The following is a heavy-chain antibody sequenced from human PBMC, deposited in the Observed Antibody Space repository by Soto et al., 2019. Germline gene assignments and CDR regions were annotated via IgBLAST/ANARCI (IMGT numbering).Heavy chain of an antibody. J-gene: IGHJ2*01. CDR2: IKQDGSDK. D-gene: IGHD6-19*01. V-gene: IGHV3-7*04. CDR3: ARDRGQWLDQWYFAL. Sequence: EVPLVESGGALVQPGGSLRLSCAASVFTFNSYWMSWVRQAPGKGLEWVANIKQDGSDKYYVDSVTGRFTISRDNAKNSMYLQINSLRAEDTVVSYCARDRGQWLDQWYFALWGRGTLVTVSS. CDR1: VFTFNSYW.